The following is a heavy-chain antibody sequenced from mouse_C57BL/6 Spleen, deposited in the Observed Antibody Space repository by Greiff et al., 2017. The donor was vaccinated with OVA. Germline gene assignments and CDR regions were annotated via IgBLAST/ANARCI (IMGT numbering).Heavy chain of an antibody. CDR1: GYTFTDYY. V-gene: IGHV1-26*01. J-gene: IGHJ4*01. Sequence: EVQLQQSGPELVKPGASVKISCKASGYTFTDYYMNWVKQSPGKSLEWIGDINPNNGGTSYNQKVKGKATLTVDKSSSTAYMELRSLTSEDSAVIYCARNDDYYYYYAMDYWGQGTSVTVSS. D-gene: IGHD2-3*01. CDR3: ARNDDYYYYYAMDY. CDR2: INPNNGGT.